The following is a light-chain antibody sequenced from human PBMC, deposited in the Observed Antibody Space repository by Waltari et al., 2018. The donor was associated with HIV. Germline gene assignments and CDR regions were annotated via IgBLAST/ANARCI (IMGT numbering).Light chain of an antibody. CDR1: SSDIGNSS. CDR3: SSYISSATPE. Sequence: QSALTQPASVSGSPGQSISISCTGTSSDIGNSSVFWYQHHPGKAPKVIIYEVSNRPSGVSNRFSGSKSGNTASLTISGLLPEDEAYYFCSSYISSATPEFGGGTRLTVL. J-gene: IGLJ3*02. CDR2: EVS. V-gene: IGLV2-14*01.